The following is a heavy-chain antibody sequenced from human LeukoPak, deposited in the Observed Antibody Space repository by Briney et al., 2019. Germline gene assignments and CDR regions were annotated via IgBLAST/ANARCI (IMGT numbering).Heavy chain of an antibody. Sequence: SEALSLTSSVSGGSFRSSSYYWGWIRQPPGKGLEWIGNIYYRGNTYYSPSLKSRVTISVDASRNQFSLKLGSVTAADTGVYYCARDNGDYGFDYWGQGTLVTVSS. D-gene: IGHD4-17*01. V-gene: IGHV4-39*01. J-gene: IGHJ4*02. CDR3: ARDNGDYGFDY. CDR1: GGSFRSSSYY. CDR2: IYYRGNT.